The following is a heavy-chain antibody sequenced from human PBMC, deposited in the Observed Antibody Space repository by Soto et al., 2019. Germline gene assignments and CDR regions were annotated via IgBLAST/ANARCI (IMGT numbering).Heavy chain of an antibody. CDR3: AKDGPPRSITIFGVVDY. Sequence: PGGSLRLSCAASGFTFSSYAMSWVRQAPGKGLEWVSAISGSGGSTYYADSVKGRFTISRDNSKNTLYLQMNSLRAEDTAVYYCAKDGPPRSITIFGVVDYWGQGTLVTVSS. CDR1: GFTFSSYA. V-gene: IGHV3-23*01. CDR2: ISGSGGST. J-gene: IGHJ4*02. D-gene: IGHD3-3*01.